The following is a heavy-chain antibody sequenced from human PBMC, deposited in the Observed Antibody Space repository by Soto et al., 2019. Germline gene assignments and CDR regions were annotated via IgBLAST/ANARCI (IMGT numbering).Heavy chain of an antibody. D-gene: IGHD6-6*01. CDR3: ARGGGSSPFDY. J-gene: IGHJ4*02. CDR1: GFTFNSYA. CDR2: ISGSGRTT. Sequence: GSLRLSCAVSGFTFNSYAMNWVRQAPGKGLEWVSSISGSGRTTYYADAVKGRFTISRDDATDSLYLQLNSMRVEDTAVYFCARGGGSSPFDYWGQGTVVTVSS. V-gene: IGHV3-23*01.